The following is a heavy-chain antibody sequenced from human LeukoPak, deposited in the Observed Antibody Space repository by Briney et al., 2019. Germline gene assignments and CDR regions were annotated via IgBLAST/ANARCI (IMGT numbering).Heavy chain of an antibody. CDR3: ARVDSSGWLYFDY. Sequence: GASVKVSCKASGYTFTGYYMHWVRQAPGQGLEWMGWISPNSGGTNYAQKFQGRVTMTRDTSISTAYMELSRLRSDDTAVYYCARVDSSGWLYFDYWGQGTLVTVSS. D-gene: IGHD6-19*01. CDR1: GYTFTGYY. V-gene: IGHV1-2*02. J-gene: IGHJ4*02. CDR2: ISPNSGGT.